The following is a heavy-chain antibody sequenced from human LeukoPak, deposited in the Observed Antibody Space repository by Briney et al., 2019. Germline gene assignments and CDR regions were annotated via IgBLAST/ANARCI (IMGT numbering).Heavy chain of an antibody. V-gene: IGHV4-59*08. J-gene: IGHJ6*03. D-gene: IGHD3-3*01. CDR1: NGSISRHY. CDR2: VYFTGTT. CDR3: ARGEVGRITIFGVVTAPSYMDV. Sequence: SETLSLTCTVSNGSISRHYWSWIRQPPGKTLEWIGYVYFTGTTNYNSALKNRLNILIDTSKNQFSLKLSSVTAADTAVYYCARGEVGRITIFGVVTAPSYMDVWGKGTTVTVSS.